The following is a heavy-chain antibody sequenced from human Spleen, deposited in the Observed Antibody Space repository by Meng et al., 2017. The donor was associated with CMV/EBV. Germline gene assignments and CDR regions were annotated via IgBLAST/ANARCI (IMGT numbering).Heavy chain of an antibody. CDR3: ARVWELPPYYYYGMDV. CDR1: GGSISSYY. V-gene: IGHV4-59*01. D-gene: IGHD1-26*01. Sequence: AETLSLSCTVSGGSISSYYWSWIRQPPGKGLEWIGYINYSGSTNYNPSLKSRVTISVDTSKNQFSLKLSSVTAADTAVYYCARVWELPPYYYYGMDVWGQGTTVTVSS. CDR2: INYSGST. J-gene: IGHJ6*02.